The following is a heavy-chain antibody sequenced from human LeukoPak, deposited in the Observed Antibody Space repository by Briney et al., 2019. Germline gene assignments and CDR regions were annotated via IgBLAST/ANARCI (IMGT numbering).Heavy chain of an antibody. CDR2: IRYDGSNK. V-gene: IGHV3-30*02. Sequence: GGSLRLSCAASGFTFSSYGMHWVRQAPGKGLEWVAFIRYDGSNKYYADSVKGRFTISRDNSKNTLNLQMNSLRAEDTAVYYCAKFLRYIAAAAPFDYWGQGTLVTVSS. CDR1: GFTFSSYG. CDR3: AKFLRYIAAAAPFDY. D-gene: IGHD6-13*01. J-gene: IGHJ4*02.